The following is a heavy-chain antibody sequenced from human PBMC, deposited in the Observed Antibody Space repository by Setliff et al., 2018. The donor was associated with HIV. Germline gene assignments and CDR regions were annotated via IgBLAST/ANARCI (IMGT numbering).Heavy chain of an antibody. CDR2: IYTSGSV. Sequence: PSETLSLTCTVSGCSISSYYWSWIRQPPGKGLEWIGYIYTSGSVNYNPSLNSRVTISVDTSKNQFSLKVNSVTAADTAVYYCARSPRTGVAGEFEYWGQGTLVTVSS. J-gene: IGHJ4*02. CDR1: GCSISSYY. V-gene: IGHV4-4*09. D-gene: IGHD6-19*01. CDR3: ARSPRTGVAGEFEY.